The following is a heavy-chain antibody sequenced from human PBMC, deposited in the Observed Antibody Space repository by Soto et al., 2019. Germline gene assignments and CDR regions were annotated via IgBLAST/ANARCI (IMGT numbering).Heavy chain of an antibody. CDR2: IIPIFGTA. D-gene: IGHD3-10*01. Sequence: SVKVSCKASVGTFSGYAISWVRQAPGQGLEWMGGIIPIFGTANYAQKFPGRVTITADESTSTAYMELSSLRSEDTAVYYCARDGGELLLYPRAFDTWGQGTMVTVSS. V-gene: IGHV1-69*13. CDR1: VGTFSGYA. J-gene: IGHJ3*02. CDR3: ARDGGELLLYPRAFDT.